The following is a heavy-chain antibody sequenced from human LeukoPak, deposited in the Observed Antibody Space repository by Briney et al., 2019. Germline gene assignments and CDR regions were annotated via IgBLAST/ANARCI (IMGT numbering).Heavy chain of an antibody. Sequence: SQTLSLTCAISGDSVSSNSVTWNWIRQSPSRGLEWLGRTYYRSKWYNDYAVSVKSRITINPDTSKNQFSLQLNSVTPEDTAVYYCARGFYYTGMDVWGQGTTVTVSS. J-gene: IGHJ6*02. CDR3: ARGFYYTGMDV. CDR2: TYYRSKWYN. CDR1: GDSVSSNSVT. V-gene: IGHV6-1*01. D-gene: IGHD3-10*01.